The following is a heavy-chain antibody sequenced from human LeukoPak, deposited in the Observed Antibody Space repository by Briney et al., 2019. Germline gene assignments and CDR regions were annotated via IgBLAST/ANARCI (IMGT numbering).Heavy chain of an antibody. CDR3: ARARYSYGKSMDV. D-gene: IGHD5-18*01. J-gene: IGHJ6*02. V-gene: IGHV3-21*01. Sequence: GGSLRLSCAASGFTFSSYSMNWVRQAPGKGLEWVSSISSSSYIYYADSVKGRFTISRDNAKNSLYLQMNSLRAEDTAVYYCARARYSYGKSMDVWGQGTTVTVSS. CDR1: GFTFSSYS. CDR2: ISSSSYI.